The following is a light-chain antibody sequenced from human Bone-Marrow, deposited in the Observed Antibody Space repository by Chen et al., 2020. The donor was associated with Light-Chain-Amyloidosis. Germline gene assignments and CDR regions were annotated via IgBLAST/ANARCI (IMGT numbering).Light chain of an antibody. J-gene: IGKJ3*01. Sequence: DIQMTQSPSSLSASVGDRVTITCQASQDIRDNLNWYQQKPGKAPKVLIYDASNLETGVPSRFSGSGSGTDFTFSISSLQPEVFATYYCQLYANLEFTFGPGTKVDMK. CDR2: DAS. V-gene: IGKV1-33*01. CDR3: QLYANLEFT. CDR1: QDIRDN.